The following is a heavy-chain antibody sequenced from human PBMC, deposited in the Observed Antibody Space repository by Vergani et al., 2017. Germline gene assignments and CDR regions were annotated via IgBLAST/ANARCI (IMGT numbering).Heavy chain of an antibody. CDR3: ARSQGDYWYFDL. J-gene: IGHJ2*01. D-gene: IGHD2-21*01. Sequence: QVRLEESGPGLVKPSETLSLTCSVSGYSIGSGFYWAWIRQSPGEGLQWLTGIHNRWKTYHNPSLKSRDSVSLDTSKNRFSLNLTSVTATDTAVYYCARSQGDYWYFDLWGPGSLVTVSS. V-gene: IGHV4-38-2*01. CDR1: GYSIGSGFY. CDR2: IHNRWKT.